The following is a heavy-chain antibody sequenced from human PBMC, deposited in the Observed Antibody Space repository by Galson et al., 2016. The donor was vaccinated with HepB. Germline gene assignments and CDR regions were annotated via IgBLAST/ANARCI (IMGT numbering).Heavy chain of an antibody. CDR3: ANSLMISTSQGRGST. J-gene: IGHJ4*02. V-gene: IGHV3-23*01. Sequence: SLRLSCAASGLSFSPYAVSWVRQAPGKGLEWVSAINGTGTITKYADSVKGRFTISRDNAKNSVYLQMNSLRAEDTAVYYCANSLMISTSQGRGSTWGQGTLVTVSS. D-gene: IGHD3/OR15-3a*01. CDR2: INGTGTIT. CDR1: GLSFSPYA.